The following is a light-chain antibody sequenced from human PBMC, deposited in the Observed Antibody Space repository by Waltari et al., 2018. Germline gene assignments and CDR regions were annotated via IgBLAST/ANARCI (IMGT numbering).Light chain of an antibody. Sequence: QSALTQPASVSGSPGQSIAISCTGTTSDVGGYNYVSWYQQHPGKAPKLLIYDVTNRPSGVSNRCSGSKSGNTAFLTSSGLQAEDEADYYCSSFRSDHTYVFGSGTEVTVL. CDR2: DVT. J-gene: IGLJ1*01. CDR1: TSDVGGYNY. V-gene: IGLV2-14*03. CDR3: SSFRSDHTYV.